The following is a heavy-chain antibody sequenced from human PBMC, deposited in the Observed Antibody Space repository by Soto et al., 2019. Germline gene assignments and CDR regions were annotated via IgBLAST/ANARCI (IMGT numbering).Heavy chain of an antibody. D-gene: IGHD6-13*01. CDR1: GGSISSSSYY. CDR3: ARHRPYSSSWYSDY. CDR2: IYCSGST. Sequence: SETLSLTCTVSGGSISSSSYYWGWIRQPPGKGLEWIGSIYCSGSTYYNPSLKSRVTISVDTSKNQFSLKLSSVTAADTAVYYCARHRPYSSSWYSDYWGQGTLVTVS. J-gene: IGHJ4*02. V-gene: IGHV4-39*01.